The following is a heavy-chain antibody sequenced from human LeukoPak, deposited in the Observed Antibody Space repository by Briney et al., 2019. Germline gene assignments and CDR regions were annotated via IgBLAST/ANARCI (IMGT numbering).Heavy chain of an antibody. CDR3: ARLDYYYYYMDV. Sequence: SETLSLTCTVSGGSISSYYWSWIRQPPGKGLEWIGYIYYSGYTNYNPSLKSRVTISVDTSKNQFSLKLSSVTAADTAVYYCARLDYYYYYMDVWGKGTTVTISS. V-gene: IGHV4-59*08. CDR2: IYYSGYT. CDR1: GGSISSYY. J-gene: IGHJ6*03.